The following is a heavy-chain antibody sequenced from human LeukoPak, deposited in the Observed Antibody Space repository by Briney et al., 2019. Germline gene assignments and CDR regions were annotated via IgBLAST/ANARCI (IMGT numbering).Heavy chain of an antibody. CDR3: ARESDLTLADTSFDY. V-gene: IGHV1-46*01. CDR1: GYTFTTYY. D-gene: IGHD6-19*01. Sequence: GASVKVSCKASGYTFTTYYLHWVRQAPGQGLEWMGIINPSGGGTTYAQNFQGRVTMTRDTSTTTVYMELGRLRSDDTAVYYCARESDLTLADTSFDYWGQGTQVTVSS. J-gene: IGHJ4*02. CDR2: INPSGGGT.